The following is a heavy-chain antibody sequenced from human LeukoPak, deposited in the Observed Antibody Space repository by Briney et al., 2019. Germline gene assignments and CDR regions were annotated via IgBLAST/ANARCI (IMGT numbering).Heavy chain of an antibody. V-gene: IGHV3-21*01. CDR2: ISSSSTYI. J-gene: IGHJ4*02. CDR1: GFTFSSYS. CDR3: ARAGRTGSNDGGY. D-gene: IGHD2-8*01. Sequence: GGSLRLSCAASGFTFSSYSMNWVRQAPGKGLEWVSSISSSSTYIYYGGSVKGRFTISRDNAKNSLYLQMNSLRAEDTAVYYCARAGRTGSNDGGYWGQGTLVTVSS.